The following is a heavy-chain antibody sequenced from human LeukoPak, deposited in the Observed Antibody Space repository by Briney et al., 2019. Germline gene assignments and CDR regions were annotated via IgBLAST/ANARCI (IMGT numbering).Heavy chain of an antibody. D-gene: IGHD5-24*01. CDR3: ARPSPPGDGYNPCDY. CDR1: GFNFHNFA. CDR2: ISNDDRNK. Sequence: QTGGSLRLSCVASGFNFHNFAMHWVRQAPGKGLEWVAVISNDDRNKYYTDSVKGRFIISRDNSKNTVYLQMNSLKTEDTAMYYCARPSPPGDGYNPCDYWGPGALVVVSS. V-gene: IGHV3-30*04. J-gene: IGHJ4*02.